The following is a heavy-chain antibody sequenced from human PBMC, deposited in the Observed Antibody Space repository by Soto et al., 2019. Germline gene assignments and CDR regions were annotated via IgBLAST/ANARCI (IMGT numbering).Heavy chain of an antibody. D-gene: IGHD3-10*01. Sequence: QVQLVQSGPELKKPGAAVRVSCKASGYTFNTYGLSWVRQAPEQGLEWMGWISTYTGNTDYPQRFQGRVTMDTDTSTSTAYLDLRSLTSEDTAVYYCVRDVSVSSGSFGGYWGQGTLVTVSS. CDR3: VRDVSVSSGSFGGY. J-gene: IGHJ4*02. CDR1: GYTFNTYG. V-gene: IGHV1-18*01. CDR2: ISTYTGNT.